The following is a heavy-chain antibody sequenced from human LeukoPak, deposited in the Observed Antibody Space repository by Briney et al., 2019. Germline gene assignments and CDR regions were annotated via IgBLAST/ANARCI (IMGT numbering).Heavy chain of an antibody. CDR2: IYHSGST. CDR3: ARARPSSGYSYGYPDY. J-gene: IGHJ4*02. CDR1: GFTFSDHY. D-gene: IGHD5-18*01. Sequence: PGGSLRLSCAASGFTFSDHYMDWVRQPPGKGLEWIGEIYHSGSTNYNPSLKSRVTISVDKSKNQFSLKLSSVTAADTAVYYCARARPSSGYSYGYPDYWGQGTLVTVSS. V-gene: IGHV4-34*01.